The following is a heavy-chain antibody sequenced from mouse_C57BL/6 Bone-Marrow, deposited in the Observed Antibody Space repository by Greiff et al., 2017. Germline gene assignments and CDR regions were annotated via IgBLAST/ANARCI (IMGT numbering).Heavy chain of an antibody. J-gene: IGHJ1*03. V-gene: IGHV2-2*01. CDR3: ARKGYGSGCWYFDV. CDR2: IWSGGST. CDR1: GFSLTSYG. Sequence: VKLQQSGPGLVQPSQSLSITCTASGFSLTSYGVHWVRQSPGKGLEWLGVIWSGGSTDYNAAFISRLSISKDNSKGQVFFKMNSLQADDTAIYYCARKGYGSGCWYFDVWGTGTTVTVSS. D-gene: IGHD1-1*01.